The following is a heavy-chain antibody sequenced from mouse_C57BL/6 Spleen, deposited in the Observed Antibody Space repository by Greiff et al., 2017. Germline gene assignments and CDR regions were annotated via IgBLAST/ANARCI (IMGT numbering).Heavy chain of an antibody. J-gene: IGHJ3*01. V-gene: IGHV7-3*01. CDR3: ARSLNYDYDVDWFAY. Sequence: EVMLVESGGGLVQPGGSLSLSCAASGFTITDYYMSWVRQPPGKALEWLGFIRNKANGYTTESSASVKGRFTISRDNSQSILYLQMNALRAEDSATYYCARSLNYDYDVDWFAYWGQGTLVTVSA. D-gene: IGHD2-4*01. CDR2: IRNKANGYTT. CDR1: GFTITDYY.